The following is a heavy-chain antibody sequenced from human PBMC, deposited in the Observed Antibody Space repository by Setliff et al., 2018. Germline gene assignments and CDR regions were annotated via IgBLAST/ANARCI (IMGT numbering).Heavy chain of an antibody. CDR3: ARESREILAVGTDAFDI. J-gene: IGHJ3*02. D-gene: IGHD6-13*01. CDR2: IKEDGSQR. CDR1: GFDFKTHW. Sequence: GGSLRLSCAASGFDFKTHWMDWARQAPGKGLEWVANIKEDGSQRNYVDAVRGRFTVSRDNAKNSLYLQMNSLRVEDTALYYCARESREILAVGTDAFDIWGQGTMVTVSS. V-gene: IGHV3-7*03.